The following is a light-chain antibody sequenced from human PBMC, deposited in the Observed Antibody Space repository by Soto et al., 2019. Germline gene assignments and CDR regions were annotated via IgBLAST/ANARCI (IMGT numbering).Light chain of an antibody. V-gene: IGKV2-30*01. CDR1: QSLVYSDGKTY. J-gene: IGKJ5*01. CDR3: MQGTHWPPIT. Sequence: DVVMTQSPLSLPVTLGQPASISCRSSQSLVYSDGKTYLNWFQQRPGQSPRRLMYKVSKRDSGGPDRCSGSGSGTDFTLKISRVEAEDVGVYYCMQGTHWPPITFGQGTRLEIK. CDR2: KVS.